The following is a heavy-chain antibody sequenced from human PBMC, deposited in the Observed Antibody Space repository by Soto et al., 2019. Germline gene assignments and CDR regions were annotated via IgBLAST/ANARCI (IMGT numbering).Heavy chain of an antibody. V-gene: IGHV1-3*01. J-gene: IGHJ3*02. CDR2: INAGNGNT. CDR1: GYTFTSYA. Sequence: ASVKVSCKASGYTFTSYAMHWVRQAPGQRLEWMGWINAGNGNTKYSQKFQGRVTITRDTSASTAYMELSSLRSEDTAVYYCARDRLTGDTAMVNAFDIWGQGTMVTVS. CDR3: ARDRLTGDTAMVNAFDI. D-gene: IGHD5-18*01.